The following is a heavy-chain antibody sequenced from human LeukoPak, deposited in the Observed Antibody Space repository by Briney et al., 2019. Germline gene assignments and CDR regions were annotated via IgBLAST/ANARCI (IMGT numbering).Heavy chain of an antibody. D-gene: IGHD2-15*01. CDR2: ISYDGSNK. CDR3: VKVPVRSCSGAFCDPFDS. V-gene: IGHV3-30*04. CDR1: GFTFSSYA. J-gene: IGHJ4*02. Sequence: PGGSLRLSCAASGFTFSSYAMHWVRQAPGKGLEWVTVISYDGSNKYYAASMKGRFTFPENNSRTTIYLKMNSLRVEAAAVYYCVKVPVRSCSGAFCDPFDSWGQGSQVTVSS.